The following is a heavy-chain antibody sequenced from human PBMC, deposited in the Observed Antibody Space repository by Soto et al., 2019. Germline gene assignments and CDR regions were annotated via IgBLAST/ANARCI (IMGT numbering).Heavy chain of an antibody. V-gene: IGHV3-53*01. CDR3: ARARDGYNFLYEPS. J-gene: IGHJ4*02. CDR2: IYGDGTT. D-gene: IGHD5-12*01. Sequence: GGSLRISRAASGITISRNYMSWVRQAPGKGLEWVSVIYGDGTTYYADSGKGRFTIARYNSKSTLYLQMNSLRAGDRAVYSCARARDGYNFLYEPSWGQGTLVPVSS. CDR1: GITISRNY.